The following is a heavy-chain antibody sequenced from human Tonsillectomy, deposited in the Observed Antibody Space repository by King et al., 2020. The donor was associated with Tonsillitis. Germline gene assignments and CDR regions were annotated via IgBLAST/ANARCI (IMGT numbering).Heavy chain of an antibody. Sequence: VQLPESGPGLVKPSETLSLTCTVSGGSISSYYWSWIRQPAGKGLEWIGRIYTSGSTNYNPSLKSRVTISVDTSKNQFSLKLSSVTAADTAVYYCAREGEVTMVRGHPNWFDPWGQGTLVTVSS. CDR3: AREGEVTMVRGHPNWFDP. CDR2: IYTSGST. V-gene: IGHV4-4*07. CDR1: GGSISSYY. D-gene: IGHD3-10*01. J-gene: IGHJ5*02.